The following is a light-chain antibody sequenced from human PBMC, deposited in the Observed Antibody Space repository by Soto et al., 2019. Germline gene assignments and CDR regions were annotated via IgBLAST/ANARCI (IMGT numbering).Light chain of an antibody. CDR3: QNYNGAPWT. CDR2: AAS. CDR1: QGISNY. V-gene: IGKV1-27*01. Sequence: DMQMTQSPSSLSASVGDRVTITCRASQGISNYLVWYQQRPGKVPKLLIYAASTLQSGVPSRFSGSGSGTDFTLTISSLQPEDVATYYCQNYNGAPWTFGQGTKVEIK. J-gene: IGKJ1*01.